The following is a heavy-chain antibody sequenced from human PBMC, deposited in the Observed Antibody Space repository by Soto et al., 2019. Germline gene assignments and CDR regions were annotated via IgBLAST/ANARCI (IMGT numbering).Heavy chain of an antibody. V-gene: IGHV3-23*01. J-gene: IGHJ3*02. CDR2: ISGSGGST. D-gene: IGHD3-22*01. Sequence: GGSLRLSCAASGFTFSSYAMSWVRQAPGKGLEWVSAISGSGGSTYYADSVKGRFTISRDNSKNTLYPQMNSLRAEDTAVYYCAKDLYYDSSGYYRSDAFDIWGQGTMVTVSS. CDR3: AKDLYYDSSGYYRSDAFDI. CDR1: GFTFSSYA.